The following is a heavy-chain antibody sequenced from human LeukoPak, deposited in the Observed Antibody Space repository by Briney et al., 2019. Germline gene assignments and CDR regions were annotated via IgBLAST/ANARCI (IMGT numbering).Heavy chain of an antibody. V-gene: IGHV4-34*01. Sequence: PSETLSLTCAVYGGSFSGYYWSWIRQPPGKGLEWIGEINHSGSTNYNPSLKSRVTISVDTSKNQFSLKLSSVTAADPAVYYCARAGAATDEYNWFDPWGQGTLVTVSS. D-gene: IGHD4-17*01. CDR3: ARAGAATDEYNWFDP. J-gene: IGHJ5*02. CDR2: INHSGST. CDR1: GGSFSGYY.